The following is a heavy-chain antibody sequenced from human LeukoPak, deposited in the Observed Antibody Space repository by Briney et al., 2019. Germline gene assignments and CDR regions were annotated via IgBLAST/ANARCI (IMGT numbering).Heavy chain of an antibody. J-gene: IGHJ4*02. CDR3: ATGQGVNPAY. Sequence: GGSLRLSCGASGPTFSSHCMHWVRQPPGKGLVWVSRITNDGSSTTYADSRKGRFTISRENAKNMLYLQVNRLRAEDTAVYYWATGQGVNPAYWGQETLVTVSS. CDR1: GPTFSSHC. V-gene: IGHV3-74*01. D-gene: IGHD1-14*01. CDR2: ITNDGSST.